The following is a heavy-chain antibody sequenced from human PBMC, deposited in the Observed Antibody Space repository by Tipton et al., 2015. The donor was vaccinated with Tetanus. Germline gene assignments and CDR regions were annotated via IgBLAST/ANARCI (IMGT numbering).Heavy chain of an antibody. CDR1: GYTFTGYY. Sequence: QLVQSGAEVKKPGASLEVSCKASGYTFTGYYLYWVRQAPGQGLEWMGWIDPNSGGTIYAQKFQGRVTMTRDTSISTAYMELSRLRSDDTAVYYCARDRGDYIYYGMDVWGPGTTVTVS. J-gene: IGHJ6*02. D-gene: IGHD3-22*01. CDR2: IDPNSGGT. CDR3: ARDRGDYIYYGMDV. V-gene: IGHV1-2*02.